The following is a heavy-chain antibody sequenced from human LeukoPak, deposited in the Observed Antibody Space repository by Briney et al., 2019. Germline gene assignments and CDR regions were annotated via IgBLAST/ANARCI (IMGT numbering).Heavy chain of an antibody. CDR1: GYTFTSYG. CDR3: ARDLTPLALAGSTGY. Sequence: ASVEVPCKASGYTFTSYGISWVRQAPGQGLEWMGWISAYNGNTNYAQKLQGRVTMTTDTSTSTAYMELRSLRSDDTAVYYCARDLTPLALAGSTGYWGQGTLVTVSS. V-gene: IGHV1-18*01. J-gene: IGHJ4*02. D-gene: IGHD6-19*01. CDR2: ISAYNGNT.